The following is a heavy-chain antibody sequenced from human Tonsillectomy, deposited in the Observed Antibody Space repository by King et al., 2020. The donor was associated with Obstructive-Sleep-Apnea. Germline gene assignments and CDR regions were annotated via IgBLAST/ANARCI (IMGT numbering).Heavy chain of an antibody. CDR3: ALTFYYDTSAAEGAFDI. CDR1: GASISNGGYY. CDR2: IHYSGST. V-gene: IGHV4-31*03. J-gene: IGHJ3*02. D-gene: IGHD3-22*01. Sequence: LQLQESGPGLVKPSQTLSLTCTVSGASISNGGYYWSWIRQYPGKGLEWIGDIHYSGSTYYHPSLKSRITMSLDTSKNHFYLDLISVTAADTAVSYCALTFYYDTSAAEGAFDIWGQGTMVTVSS.